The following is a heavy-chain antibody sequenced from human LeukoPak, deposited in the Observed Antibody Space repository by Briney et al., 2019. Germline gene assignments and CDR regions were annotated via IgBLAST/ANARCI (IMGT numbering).Heavy chain of an antibody. CDR3: ARARGNDYGDYYYYYYMDV. Sequence: KPSETLSLTCTVSGGSISSYYWSWIRQPPGKGLEWIGYIYYSGSTNYNPSLKSRVTISVDTSKNQFSLKLSSVTAADTAVYYCARARGNDYGDYYYYYYMDVWGKGTTVTISS. CDR1: GGSISSYY. V-gene: IGHV4-59*01. D-gene: IGHD4-17*01. J-gene: IGHJ6*03. CDR2: IYYSGST.